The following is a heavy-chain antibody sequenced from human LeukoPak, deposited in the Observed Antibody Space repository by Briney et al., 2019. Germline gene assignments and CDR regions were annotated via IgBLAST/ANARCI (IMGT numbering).Heavy chain of an antibody. CDR2: MNPNSGNT. CDR1: GYTFTSYD. D-gene: IGHD3-3*01. V-gene: IGHV1-8*01. CDR3: ARGGILGGDFWSGYYSYYCYGMDV. J-gene: IGHJ6*02. Sequence: ASVKVSCKASGYTFTSYDINWVRQATRQGLEWMGWMNPNSGNTGYAQKFQGRVTMTRNTSISTAYMELSSLRSEDTAVYYCARGGILGGDFWSGYYSYYCYGMDVWGQGTTVTVSS.